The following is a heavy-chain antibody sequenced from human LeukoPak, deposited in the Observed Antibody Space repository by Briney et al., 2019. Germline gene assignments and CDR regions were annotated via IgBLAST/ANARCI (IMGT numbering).Heavy chain of an antibody. CDR1: GFTFSSYW. CDR2: INSDGSST. J-gene: IGHJ4*02. D-gene: IGHD3-10*01. V-gene: IGHV3-74*01. Sequence: GGSLRLSCAASGFTFSSYWMHWVRQAPGKGLVWVSRINSDGSSTTYADSVRGRYTISRDNSKNTLYLQMNSLRAEDMAVYYCAKRDHRDWGQGTLVTVSS. CDR3: AKRDHRD.